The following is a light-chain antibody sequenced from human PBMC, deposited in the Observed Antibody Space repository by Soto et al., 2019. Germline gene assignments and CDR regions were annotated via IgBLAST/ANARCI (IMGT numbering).Light chain of an antibody. Sequence: QSVLTQPPSVSGAPGQRVTISCTGSSSNIGAGYDVHWYQQLPGTAPKLLIYGNSNRPSGVPDRFSGSKSGTSASLAITGLRAGDEADYYCQSYDSSLGGWVFGGGTKVTVL. V-gene: IGLV1-40*01. J-gene: IGLJ3*02. CDR2: GNS. CDR3: QSYDSSLGGWV. CDR1: SSNIGAGYD.